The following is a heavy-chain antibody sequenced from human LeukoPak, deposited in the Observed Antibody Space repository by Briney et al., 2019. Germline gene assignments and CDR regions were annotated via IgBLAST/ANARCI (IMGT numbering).Heavy chain of an antibody. CDR1: GGSISSSTYY. J-gene: IGHJ6*03. CDR2: IYSSGST. V-gene: IGHV4-39*07. CDR3: ARQYSYGNYYYYMDV. D-gene: IGHD5-18*01. Sequence: SETLSLTCTVSGGSISSSTYYWGWIRQPPGKGLEWIGSIYSSGSTYYNPSLKSRVTISVDTSKNQFSLKLSSVTAADTAVYYCARQYSYGNYYYYMDVWGKGTTVTVSS.